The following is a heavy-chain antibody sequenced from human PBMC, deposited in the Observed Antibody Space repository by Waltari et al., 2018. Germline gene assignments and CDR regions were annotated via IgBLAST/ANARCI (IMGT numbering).Heavy chain of an antibody. Sequence: EVQLVESGGGLVQPGGSLRLSCAASGFSFSTYWMNWTSQVPGKGLGGAALSNATGNHVLYADSSKGRFTISRDNAKIMLYLQMNSLRDDDTAVYYCARSGFMAVWGQGTTVTVSS. D-gene: IGHD3-10*01. CDR3: ARSGFMAV. J-gene: IGHJ6*02. V-gene: IGHV3-74*03. CDR1: GFSFSTYW. CDR2: SNATGNHV.